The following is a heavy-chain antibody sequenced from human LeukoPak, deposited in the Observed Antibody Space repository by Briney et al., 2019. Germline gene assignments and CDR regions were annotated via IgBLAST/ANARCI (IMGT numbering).Heavy chain of an antibody. CDR1: GFTFDDYA. CDR3: AKDGKSSGKIRTGFDY. J-gene: IGHJ4*02. CDR2: ISWNSGSI. V-gene: IGHV3-9*01. D-gene: IGHD3-22*01. Sequence: GGSLRLSCAASGFTFDDYAMHWVRQAPGKGLEWVSGISWNSGSIGYADSVKGRFTISRDNAKNSLYLQMNSLRAEDTALYYCAKDGKSSGKIRTGFDYWGQGTLVTVSS.